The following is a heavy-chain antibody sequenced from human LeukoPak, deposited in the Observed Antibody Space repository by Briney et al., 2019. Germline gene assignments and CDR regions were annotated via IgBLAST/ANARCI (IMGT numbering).Heavy chain of an antibody. V-gene: IGHV1-2*02. CDR1: GYTFTGYY. CDR3: ARLPYYDFWSGYFSNGSPGPYFDY. J-gene: IGHJ4*02. D-gene: IGHD3-3*01. CDR2: INPNSGGT. Sequence: ASVKVSCKASGYTFTGYYMHWVRQAPGQGLEWMGWINPNSGGTNYAQKFQGRVTMTRDTSIGTAYIELSRLRSDDTAVYYCARLPYYDFWSGYFSNGSPGPYFDYWGQGTLVTVSS.